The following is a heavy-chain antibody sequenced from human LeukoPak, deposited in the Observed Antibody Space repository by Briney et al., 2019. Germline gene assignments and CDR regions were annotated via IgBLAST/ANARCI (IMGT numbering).Heavy chain of an antibody. D-gene: IGHD6-19*01. J-gene: IGHJ4*02. CDR2: IKQDGSGE. CDR1: GFTFSRYW. CDR3: TTGYSSGWYNEGNY. Sequence: GGSLRLSCVASGFTFSRYWMSWVRQTPGKGLEWVAKIKQDGSGEYYLDSVKGRFTISRDNAKNSLYLQMSSLRADDTAVYFCTTGYSSGWYNEGNYWGQGTLVTVSS. V-gene: IGHV3-7*01.